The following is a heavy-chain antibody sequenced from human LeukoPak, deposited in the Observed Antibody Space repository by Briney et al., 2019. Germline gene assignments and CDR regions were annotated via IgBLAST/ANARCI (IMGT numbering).Heavy chain of an antibody. D-gene: IGHD4-17*01. Sequence: PGGSLRLSCAATGFTFSSYAMSWVRQAPGKGLEWVSAISGSGGSTYYADSVKGRFTISRDNSKNTLYLQMNSLRAEDTAVYYCARDSPQFYPYGDYVSSWGQGTLVTVSS. V-gene: IGHV3-23*01. CDR1: GFTFSSYA. CDR3: ARDSPQFYPYGDYVSS. J-gene: IGHJ4*02. CDR2: ISGSGGST.